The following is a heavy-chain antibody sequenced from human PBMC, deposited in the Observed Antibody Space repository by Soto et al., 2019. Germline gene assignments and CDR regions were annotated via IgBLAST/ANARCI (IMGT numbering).Heavy chain of an antibody. J-gene: IGHJ4*02. CDR2: ISSSSSYT. D-gene: IGHD5-18*01. V-gene: IGHV3-11*06. Sequence: GGSLRLSCAASGFTFSDYYMSWIRQAPGKGLEWVSYISSSSSYTNYADSVKGRFTISRDNAKNSLYLQMNNLRAEDTALYYCARDRDVNTPNGFVVFWGQGTLVTVS. CDR3: ARDRDVNTPNGFVVF. CDR1: GFTFSDYY.